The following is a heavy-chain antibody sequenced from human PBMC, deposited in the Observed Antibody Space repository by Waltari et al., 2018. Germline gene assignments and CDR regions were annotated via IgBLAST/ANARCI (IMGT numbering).Heavy chain of an antibody. CDR2: INNGGGT. D-gene: IGHD3-10*01. J-gene: IGHJ6*04. Sequence: QVQLQQWGAGLLKPSETLSLTCAVYGESFSGYRWSWIRQPPGKGLEWFGEINNGGGTNYKPSLKSRVTISVDTSKNQFSLKLNSVTAADTGVYYCARVNTMIRGISPPLDVWGRGATVTVSS. CDR3: ARVNTMIRGISPPLDV. CDR1: GESFSGYR. V-gene: IGHV4-34*01.